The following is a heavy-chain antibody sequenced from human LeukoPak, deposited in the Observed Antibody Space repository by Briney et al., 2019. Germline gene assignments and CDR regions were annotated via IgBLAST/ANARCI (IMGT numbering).Heavy chain of an antibody. D-gene: IGHD3-22*01. CDR3: AKAYDSSGYFPYFDY. V-gene: IGHV3-23*01. CDR1: GFTFSSYA. Sequence: PGRSLRLSCAASGFTFSSYAMSWVRQAPGKGLEWVSAISGSGGSTYYADSVKGRFTISRDNSKNTLYLQMNSLRAEDTAVYYCAKAYDSSGYFPYFDYWGQGTLVTVSS. CDR2: ISGSGGST. J-gene: IGHJ4*02.